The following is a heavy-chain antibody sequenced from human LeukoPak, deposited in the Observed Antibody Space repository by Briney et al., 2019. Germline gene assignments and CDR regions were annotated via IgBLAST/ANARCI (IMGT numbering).Heavy chain of an antibody. CDR3: TTDPRYYYDSSGLGAFDI. CDR2: IKSKTDGGTT. CDR1: GFTFSNAW. V-gene: IGHV3-15*01. D-gene: IGHD3-22*01. Sequence: GSLRLPCAASGFTFSNAWMSWVRQAPGKGLEGVGRIKSKTDGGTTDYAAPVKGRFTISRDDSKNTLYLQMNSLKTEDTAVYYCTTDPRYYYDSSGLGAFDIWGQGTMVTVSS. J-gene: IGHJ3*02.